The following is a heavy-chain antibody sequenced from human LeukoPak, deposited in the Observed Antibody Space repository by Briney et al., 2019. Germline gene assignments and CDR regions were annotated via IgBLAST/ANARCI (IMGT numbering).Heavy chain of an antibody. J-gene: IGHJ4*02. CDR1: GFSLSTSGMC. CDR3: ARIVRYYDSSGYYYYFDY. V-gene: IGHV2-70*11. D-gene: IGHD3-22*01. CDR2: IDLDDDK. Sequence: SGPALVKPTQTLTLTCTFSGFSLSTSGMCVSWIRQPPGKALEWLARIDLDDDKYYSTSLKTRLTISKDTSKNQVVLTMTNMDPVDTATYYCARIVRYYDSSGYYYYFDYWGQGTLVTVSS.